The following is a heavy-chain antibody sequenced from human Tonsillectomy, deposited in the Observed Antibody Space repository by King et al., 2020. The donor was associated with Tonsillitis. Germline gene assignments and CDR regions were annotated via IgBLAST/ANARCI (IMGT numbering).Heavy chain of an antibody. CDR1: GYTFTSYY. J-gene: IGHJ4*02. CDR3: ARGGVGATLYYFDY. Sequence: QLVQSGAEVKKPGASVKVSCKASGYTFTSYYMHWVRQAPGQGLEWMGVINPSGGSTSYAQKFQGRVTRTRDTSTVTVYMDLSSLRSEDTAVYYCARGGVGATLYYFDYWGQGTLVTVSS. V-gene: IGHV1-46*01. D-gene: IGHD1-26*01. CDR2: INPSGGST.